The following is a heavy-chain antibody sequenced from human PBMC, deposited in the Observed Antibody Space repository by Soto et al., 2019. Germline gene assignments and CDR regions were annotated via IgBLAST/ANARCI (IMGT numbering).Heavy chain of an antibody. V-gene: IGHV1-69*01. D-gene: IGHD2-15*01. CDR2: IIPIFGTA. CDR3: ASDHCSGGSCYPLGPKYYGMDV. CDR1: GGTFSSYA. Sequence: QVQLVQSGAEVKKPGSSVKVSCKASGGTFSSYAISWVRQAPGQGLEWMGGIIPIFGTANYAQKFQGGVTITADESTSTAYMELSSLRSEDTAVYYCASDHCSGGSCYPLGPKYYGMDVWGQGTTVTVSS. J-gene: IGHJ6*02.